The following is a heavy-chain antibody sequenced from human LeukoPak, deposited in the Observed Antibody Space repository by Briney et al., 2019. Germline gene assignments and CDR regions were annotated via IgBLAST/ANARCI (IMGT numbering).Heavy chain of an antibody. CDR2: IYSGGSA. V-gene: IGHV3-53*01. Sequence: GGSLRLSCAASGFTVSLNYMSWVRQAPGKGLEWVSVIYSGGSAYYADSVKGRFTISRDDPKNTVYLQMDSLRAEDTAVYYCARTIPYGSGRQHPGKYYFDYWGQGTLVTVSS. CDR1: GFTVSLNY. J-gene: IGHJ4*02. CDR3: ARTIPYGSGRQHPGKYYFDY. D-gene: IGHD3-10*01.